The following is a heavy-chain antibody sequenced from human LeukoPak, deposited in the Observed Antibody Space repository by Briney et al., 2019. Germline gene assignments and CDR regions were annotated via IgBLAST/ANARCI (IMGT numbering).Heavy chain of an antibody. J-gene: IGHJ6*02. V-gene: IGHV4-59*01. CDR1: GGSISSYY. CDR2: IYYGGST. CDR3: ARLTPRYYYYGMDV. Sequence: SENLSLNCTVSGGSISSYYWSWLRQPPGKGLEWIGYIYYGGSTNYNPSLKSRVTISVDTSKNQFSLKLSSVTAADTAVYYCARLTPRYYYYGMDVWGQGTTVTVSS.